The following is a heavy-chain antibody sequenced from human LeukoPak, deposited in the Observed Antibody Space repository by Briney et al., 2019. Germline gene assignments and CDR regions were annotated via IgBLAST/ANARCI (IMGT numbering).Heavy chain of an antibody. D-gene: IGHD5-12*01. Sequence: ASVKVSCKASGYTFTSYGISWVRQAPGQGLEWMGWISAYNGNTNYALKLQGRVTMTRNTSISTAYMELSSLRSEDTAVYYCARNLLDIADPWESSGYWGQGTLVTVSS. V-gene: IGHV1-18*01. J-gene: IGHJ4*02. CDR1: GYTFTSYG. CDR2: ISAYNGNT. CDR3: ARNLLDIADPWESSGY.